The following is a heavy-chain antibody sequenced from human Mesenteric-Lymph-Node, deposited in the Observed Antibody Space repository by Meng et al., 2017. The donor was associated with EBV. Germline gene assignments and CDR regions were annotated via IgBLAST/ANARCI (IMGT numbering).Heavy chain of an antibody. CDR3: ARGLGGSGKYHFDF. CDR2: TYHSGSS. Sequence: QVQLQAWGPVLEKPAGPLSLTCAVAGGSIDESHWWSWVRQPPGKGLEWIGETYHSGSSNYSPSLKSRVSMSVDNSKNQFSLTLHSVTAADTAVYYCARGLGGSGKYHFDFWGPGILVTVSS. D-gene: IGHD3-10*01. J-gene: IGHJ4*02. V-gene: IGHV4-4*02. CDR1: GGSIDESHW.